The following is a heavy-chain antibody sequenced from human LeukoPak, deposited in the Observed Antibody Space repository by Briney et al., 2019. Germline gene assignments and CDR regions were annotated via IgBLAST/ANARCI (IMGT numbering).Heavy chain of an antibody. D-gene: IGHD3-16*01. Sequence: GGSLRLPCAASGFTLGIYAMSWVRQAPGKGLEWVSGISNTGLTTYYIDSVKGRFTISRDSSKNTLNLQMDSLRTEDTAVYYCAKVRKGVGAFDIWGQGIMVTVSS. CDR1: GFTLGIYA. J-gene: IGHJ3*02. CDR3: AKVRKGVGAFDI. CDR2: ISNTGLTT. V-gene: IGHV3-23*01.